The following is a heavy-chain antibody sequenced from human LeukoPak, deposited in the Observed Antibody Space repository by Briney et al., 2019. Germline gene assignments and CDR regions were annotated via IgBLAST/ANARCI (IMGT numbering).Heavy chain of an antibody. V-gene: IGHV1-8*01. J-gene: IGHJ6*02. CDR1: GYTFTSYD. D-gene: IGHD3-10*01. Sequence: ASVKVSCKASGYTFTSYDINWVRQATGQGLEWMGWMNPNSGNTGYAQKFQGRVTMTRNTSISTAYMELSSLRSEDTAVYYCARSTMVWGVIIRAYYYYGMDVWGQGTTVTVSS. CDR2: MNPNSGNT. CDR3: ARSTMVWGVIIRAYYYYGMDV.